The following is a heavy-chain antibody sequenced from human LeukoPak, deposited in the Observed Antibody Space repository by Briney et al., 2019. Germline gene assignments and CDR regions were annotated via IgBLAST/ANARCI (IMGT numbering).Heavy chain of an antibody. D-gene: IGHD1-26*01. CDR2: INPNSGGT. J-gene: IGHJ4*02. Sequence: ASVKVSCKASGYTFTGYYMHWVRQAPGQGLELMGWINPNSGGTNYAQKFQGRATMTRDTSISTAYMELSRLRSDDTAVYYCARVESVGSYFDYWGQGTLVTVSS. CDR1: GYTFTGYY. V-gene: IGHV1-2*02. CDR3: ARVESVGSYFDY.